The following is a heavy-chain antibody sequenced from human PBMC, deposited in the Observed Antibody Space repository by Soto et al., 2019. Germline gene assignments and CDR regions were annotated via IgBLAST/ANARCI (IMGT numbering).Heavy chain of an antibody. Sequence: PGESLKISCKTSGYSFNTFWISWVRQVPGKGLEWMGRIDPGDSNTNYSPSLQGHVTLSVDKSIGTAYLQWSSLKASDTGIYYCAVWDCSGGSCYSMYNWFDPWGQGTLVTVSS. V-gene: IGHV5-10-1*01. CDR1: GYSFNTFW. CDR2: IDPGDSNT. D-gene: IGHD2-15*01. J-gene: IGHJ5*02. CDR3: AVWDCSGGSCYSMYNWFDP.